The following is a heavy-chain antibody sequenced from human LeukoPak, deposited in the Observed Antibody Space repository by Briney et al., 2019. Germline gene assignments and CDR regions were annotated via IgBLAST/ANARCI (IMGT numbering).Heavy chain of an antibody. J-gene: IGHJ3*01. CDR3: AKDSQSVAFFLDDAFDL. CDR2: ISATGSTT. D-gene: IGHD2/OR15-2a*01. Sequence: GGSLILSCTASGLTFSTYALSWVRQTPGKGLEWLSVISATGSTTYYADSVRGRFTISRDNSKNTLYLQMNSLRVEDTAVYCAKDSQSVAFFLDDAFDLWGQGTIVTVSA. V-gene: IGHV3-23*01. CDR1: GLTFSTYA.